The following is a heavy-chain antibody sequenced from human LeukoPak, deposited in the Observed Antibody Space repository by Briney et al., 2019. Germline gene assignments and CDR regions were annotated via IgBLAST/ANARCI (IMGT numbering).Heavy chain of an antibody. V-gene: IGHV3-7*01. J-gene: IGHJ3*02. CDR1: GFTFNIYW. CDR2: IKPDGSDV. CDR3: AGDRAQYYDDAFDI. Sequence: GGSLRLSCAASGFTFNIYWMSWVRQAPGKGLEGVANIKPDGSDVYYLASVKGRFTISRDNAQNSLYLQMNTLRVEDTAVYYCAGDRAQYYDDAFDIWGQGTMVTVSS. D-gene: IGHD3-3*01.